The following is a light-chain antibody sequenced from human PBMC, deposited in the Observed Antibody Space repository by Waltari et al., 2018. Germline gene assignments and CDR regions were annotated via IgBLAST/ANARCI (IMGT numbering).Light chain of an antibody. J-gene: IGLJ3*02. V-gene: IGLV3-21*04. CDR3: QVWDSRGDPWV. Sequence: SYVLTQPPSVSAAPGKTAMITCGGENIGHKSVHWYQQRPGQAPVLVMFFDNDRPTGFPDRFSGSNSGNTATLTISRVEAGDEADYFCQVWDSRGDPWVFGGVTKLTVL. CDR2: FDN. CDR1: NIGHKS.